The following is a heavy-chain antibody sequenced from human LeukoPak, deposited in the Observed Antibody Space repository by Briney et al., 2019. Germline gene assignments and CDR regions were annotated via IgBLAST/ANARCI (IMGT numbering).Heavy chain of an antibody. CDR2: ISSSGSTI. D-gene: IGHD3-22*01. CDR3: AKVDSGYYYGHIDY. Sequence: PGGSLRLSCAASGFTVSSNYMSWVRQAPGKGLEWVSYISSSGSTIYYADSVKGRFTISRDNAKNSLYLQMNSLRAEDTAVYYCAKVDSGYYYGHIDYWGQGTLVTVSS. CDR1: GFTVSSNY. J-gene: IGHJ4*02. V-gene: IGHV3-11*01.